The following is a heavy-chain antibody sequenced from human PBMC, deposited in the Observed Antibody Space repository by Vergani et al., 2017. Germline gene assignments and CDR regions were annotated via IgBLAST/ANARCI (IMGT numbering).Heavy chain of an antibody. CDR2: IYTSGST. Sequence: QVQLQESGPGLVKPSQTLSLTCTVSGGSISSGSYYWSWIRQPAGKGLEWIGRIYTSGSTNYNPSLKSRVTISVDTSKNQFSLKLSSVTAADTAVYYCARGCGVVAATGWFDPWGQGTLVTVSS. D-gene: IGHD2-15*01. CDR3: ARGCGVVAATGWFDP. V-gene: IGHV4-61*02. CDR1: GGSISSGSYY. J-gene: IGHJ5*02.